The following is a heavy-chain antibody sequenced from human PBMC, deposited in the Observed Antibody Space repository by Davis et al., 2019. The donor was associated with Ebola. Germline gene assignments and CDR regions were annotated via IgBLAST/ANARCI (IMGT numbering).Heavy chain of an antibody. J-gene: IGHJ4*02. CDR1: GGSISSYY. D-gene: IGHD5-12*01. CDR2: IYYSGST. V-gene: IGHV4-59*01. Sequence: SETLSLTCTVSGGSISSYYWSWIRQPPGKGLEWIGYIYYSGSTNYNPSLKSRVTISVDTSKNQFSLKLSSVTAADTAVYYCARGYRGYDFSDYWGQGTLVTVSS. CDR3: ARGYRGYDFSDY.